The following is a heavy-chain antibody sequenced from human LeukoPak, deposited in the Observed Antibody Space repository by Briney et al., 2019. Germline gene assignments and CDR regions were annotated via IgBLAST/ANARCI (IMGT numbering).Heavy chain of an antibody. J-gene: IGHJ4*02. D-gene: IGHD2-15*01. Sequence: GGSLRLSCAASGFTFDDYAMHWVRQAPGKGLEWVSGISWNSGSIGYADSVKGRFTISRDNSKNTVYLQMNSLRDEDTAVYYCLREGYCSGGACYGDGTSWGQGTLVIVSS. CDR2: ISWNSGSI. V-gene: IGHV3-9*01. CDR3: LREGYCSGGACYGDGTS. CDR1: GFTFDDYA.